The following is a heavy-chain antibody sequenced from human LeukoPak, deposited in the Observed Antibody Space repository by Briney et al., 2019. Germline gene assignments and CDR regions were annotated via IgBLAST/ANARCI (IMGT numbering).Heavy chain of an antibody. CDR1: GYTFTSYA. CDR3: ARALHLELHSYFDS. J-gene: IGHJ4*02. V-gene: IGHV1-69*13. Sequence: SVKVSCKASGYTFTSYAISWVRQAPGQGLEWMGGIIPIFGSANYAQKFQGRVTITADESTSTAYMELSSLRSEDTAVYYCARALHLELHSYFDSWGQGTLVTVSS. D-gene: IGHD1-1*01. CDR2: IIPIFGSA.